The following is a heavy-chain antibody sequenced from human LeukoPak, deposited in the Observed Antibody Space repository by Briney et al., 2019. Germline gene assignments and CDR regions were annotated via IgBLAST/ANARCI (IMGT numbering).Heavy chain of an antibody. J-gene: IGHJ5*02. CDR2: IKQDGFEK. Sequence: RSGGSLRLSCAASGFTFSDYYMSWIRQAPGKGLEWVANIKQDGFEKYYVDSVRGRFTISRDNAKNSLSLQMNSLRAEDTAVYYCARDGCTSTTCSTLGGFSSWGQGTLVTVSS. CDR3: ARDGCTSTTCSTLGGFSS. CDR1: GFTFSDYY. D-gene: IGHD2-2*01. V-gene: IGHV3-7*01.